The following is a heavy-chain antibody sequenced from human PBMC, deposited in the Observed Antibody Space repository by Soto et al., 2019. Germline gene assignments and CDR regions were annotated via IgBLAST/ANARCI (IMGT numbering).Heavy chain of an antibody. CDR1: GYTFTSYD. CDR3: ARRYYYDSSGYSEYGGFDY. J-gene: IGHJ4*02. V-gene: IGHV1-8*01. CDR2: MNPNSGNT. D-gene: IGHD3-22*01. Sequence: GASVKVSCKASGYTFTSYDINWVRQATGQGLEWMGWMNPNSGNTGYAQKFQGRVTMTTDTSTSTAYMELRSLRSDDTAVYYCARRYYYDSSGYSEYGGFDYWGQGTLVTVSS.